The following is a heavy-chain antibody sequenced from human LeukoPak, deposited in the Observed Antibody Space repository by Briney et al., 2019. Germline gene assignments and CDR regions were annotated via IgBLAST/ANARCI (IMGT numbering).Heavy chain of an antibody. V-gene: IGHV4-59*08. CDR3: ASSGWPLSYNY. Sequence: PSETLSLTCTVSGGSISSYHWSWIRQPPGKGLEWIGYIYYSGSTNYNPSLKSRVTISVDTSKNQFSLKLSSVTAADTAVYYCASSGWPLSYNYWGQGTLVTVSS. CDR2: IYYSGST. J-gene: IGHJ4*02. CDR1: GGSISSYH. D-gene: IGHD6-19*01.